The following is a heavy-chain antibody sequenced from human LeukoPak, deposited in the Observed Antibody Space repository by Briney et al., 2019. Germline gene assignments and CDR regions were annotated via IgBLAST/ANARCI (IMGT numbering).Heavy chain of an antibody. Sequence: GGSLRLSCAASGFTFSSFAMHWVRQAPGKGLEWVAVIVFDGSEEYYADSVKGRFTISRDNSKNTLYLQMNSLRAEDTAVYYCAKGGSWVVTAIFLFDYWGQGTLVTVSS. J-gene: IGHJ4*02. CDR1: GFTFSSFA. V-gene: IGHV3-30*02. CDR3: AKGGSWVVTAIFLFDY. CDR2: IVFDGSEE. D-gene: IGHD2-21*02.